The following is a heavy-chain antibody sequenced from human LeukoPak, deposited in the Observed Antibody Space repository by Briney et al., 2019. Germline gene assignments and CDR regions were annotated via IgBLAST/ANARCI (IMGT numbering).Heavy chain of an antibody. J-gene: IGHJ4*02. V-gene: IGHV4-34*01. CDR1: GGSFSGYY. CDR3: ARGPTTVTRAFDY. D-gene: IGHD4-17*01. CDR2: INHSGST. Sequence: SETLSLTCAVYGGSFSGYYWSWIRQPPGKWLEWIGEINHSGSTNYNPSLKSRVTISVDTSKNQFSLKLSSVTAADTAVYYCARGPTTVTRAFDYWGQGTLVTVSS.